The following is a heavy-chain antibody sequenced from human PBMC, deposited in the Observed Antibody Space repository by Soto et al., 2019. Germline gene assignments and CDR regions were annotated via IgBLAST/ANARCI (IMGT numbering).Heavy chain of an antibody. J-gene: IGHJ5*02. V-gene: IGHV4-59*08. CDR2: IYYSGST. D-gene: IGHD4-17*01. CDR3: AMTVTTLYNLFDP. Sequence: PSETLSLTCTVSGGSMNNYYWTWIRQPPGKGLEWIGHIYYSGSTKYNPSLKSRVTISVDTSKNLFSLRLNSVTAADTAVYYCAMTVTTLYNLFDPWGQGTLVTVSS. CDR1: GGSMNNYY.